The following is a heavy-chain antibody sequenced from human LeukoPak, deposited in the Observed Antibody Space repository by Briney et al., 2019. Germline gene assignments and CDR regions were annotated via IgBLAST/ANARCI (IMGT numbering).Heavy chain of an antibody. V-gene: IGHV1-18*01. Sequence: ASVKVSCTASGYTFTSYGISWVRQAPGQGLEWMGWISAYNGNTNYAQKLQGRVTMTTDTSTSTAYMELRSLRSDDTAVYYCARSSKPYYYGSGTESWYFDYWGQGTLVTVSS. J-gene: IGHJ4*02. CDR2: ISAYNGNT. CDR1: GYTFTSYG. D-gene: IGHD3-10*01. CDR3: ARSSKPYYYGSGTESWYFDY.